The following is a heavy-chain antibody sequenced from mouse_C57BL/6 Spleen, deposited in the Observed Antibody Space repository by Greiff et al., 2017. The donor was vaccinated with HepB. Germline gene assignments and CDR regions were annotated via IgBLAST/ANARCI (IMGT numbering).Heavy chain of an antibody. Sequence: EVQLQQSGPELVKPGASVKISCKASGYTFTDYYMNWVKQSHGKSLEWIGDINPNNGGTSYNQKFKGKATLTVDKSSSTAYMELRSLTSEDSAVYYCARYDDGYYVRAMDYWGQGTSVTVSS. CDR2: INPNNGGT. CDR1: GYTFTDYY. J-gene: IGHJ4*01. D-gene: IGHD2-3*01. V-gene: IGHV1-26*01. CDR3: ARYDDGYYVRAMDY.